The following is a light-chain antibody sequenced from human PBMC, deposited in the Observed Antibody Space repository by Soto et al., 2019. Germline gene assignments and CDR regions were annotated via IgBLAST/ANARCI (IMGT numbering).Light chain of an antibody. CDR3: LQYNNWVPT. V-gene: IGKV3-15*01. CDR2: VAS. Sequence: EIVMTQSPATLSVSPGERATLSCRASQSVRSNLAWYQQKPGQAPRLLIYVASTRATGIPARFSGSGSGTEFTFTISSLQSEDFAVYYCLQYNNWVPTFGQGTKVEIK. CDR1: QSVRSN. J-gene: IGKJ1*01.